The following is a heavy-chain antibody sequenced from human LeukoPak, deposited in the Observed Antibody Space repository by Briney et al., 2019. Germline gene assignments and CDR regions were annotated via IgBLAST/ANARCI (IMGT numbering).Heavy chain of an antibody. V-gene: IGHV1-2*06. CDR2: INPNSGGT. J-gene: IGHJ4*02. CDR3: ARGEDYYDSSGYYHLFDY. Sequence: GASVTVSCKASGYTFTGYYMHWVRQAPGQGLEWMGRINPNSGGTNYAQKFQGRVTMTRDTSISTAYMELSRLRSDDTAVYYCARGEDYYDSSGYYHLFDYWGQGTLVTVSS. CDR1: GYTFTGYY. D-gene: IGHD3-22*01.